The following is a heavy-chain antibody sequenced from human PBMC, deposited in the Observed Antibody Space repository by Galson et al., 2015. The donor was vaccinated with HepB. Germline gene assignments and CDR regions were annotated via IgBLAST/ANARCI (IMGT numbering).Heavy chain of an antibody. CDR1: GYSFSDFG. D-gene: IGHD1-14*01. CDR2: ISGYNGQT. Sequence: SVKVSCKASGYSFSDFGVSWVRQAPGQGLEWMGWISGYNGQTDYAQMFQGRVTMTADKFSNTVYMELRRLTSDDTALFYCARARNPTAPPDSWGLGTLVTVSS. V-gene: IGHV1-18*01. J-gene: IGHJ5*01. CDR3: ARARNPTAPPDS.